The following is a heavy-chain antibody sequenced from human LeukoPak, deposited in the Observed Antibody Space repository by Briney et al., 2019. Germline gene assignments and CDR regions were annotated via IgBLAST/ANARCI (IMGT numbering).Heavy chain of an antibody. CDR2: IYTSGKT. Sequence: SGTLSLTCAVAGGSISGYYWTWIRQPAGKGLEWIGRIYTSGKTNYNPSLKSRVTMSIDTSTNQFSLKLISVTAADTAIYYCARDRPYDMSGYWEPFDYWGQGTLVTVSS. V-gene: IGHV4-4*07. D-gene: IGHD3-22*01. CDR1: GGSISGYY. CDR3: ARDRPYDMSGYWEPFDY. J-gene: IGHJ4*02.